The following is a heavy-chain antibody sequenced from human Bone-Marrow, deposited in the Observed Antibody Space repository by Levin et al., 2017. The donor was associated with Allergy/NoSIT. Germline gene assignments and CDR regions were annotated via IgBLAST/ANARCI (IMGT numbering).Heavy chain of an antibody. CDR3: AKAAKRFLEWLLSRGDGMDV. Sequence: TGGSLRLSCAASGFTFSSYGMHWVRQAPGKGLEWVAVISYDGSNKYYADSVKGRFTISRDNSKNTLYLQMNSLRAEDTAVYYCAKAAKRFLEWLLSRGDGMDVWGQGTTVTVSS. V-gene: IGHV3-30*18. J-gene: IGHJ6*02. CDR1: GFTFSSYG. D-gene: IGHD3-3*01. CDR2: ISYDGSNK.